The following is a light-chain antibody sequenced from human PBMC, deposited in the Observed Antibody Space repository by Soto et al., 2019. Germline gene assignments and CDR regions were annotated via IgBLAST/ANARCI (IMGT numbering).Light chain of an antibody. V-gene: IGKV3-20*01. J-gene: IGKJ1*01. CDR1: QSVSSGY. CDR2: GAS. Sequence: EIVLTHSPGTLSLSPGERATLSCRASQSVSSGYLAWYQQKPGQAPRLLIYGASIRAAGIPDRFSGSGSGADFTLTISRLEPEDFAVYYCQQYGSSPRTFGQGAKVDIK. CDR3: QQYGSSPRT.